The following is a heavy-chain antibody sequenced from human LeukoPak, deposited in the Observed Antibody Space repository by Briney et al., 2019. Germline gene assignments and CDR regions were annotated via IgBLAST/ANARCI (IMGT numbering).Heavy chain of an antibody. V-gene: IGHV3-9*01. J-gene: IGHJ6*02. D-gene: IGHD2-2*01. CDR1: GFTFDDYA. Sequence: GGSLRLSCAASGFTFDDYAMHWVRQAPGKGLEWVSGISWNSGSIGYADSVKGRFTISRDNAKNSLYLQMNSLRAEDTALYYCAKEVVPATMPGNHYYYGMDVWGQGTTVTVSS. CDR2: ISWNSGSI. CDR3: AKEVVPATMPGNHYYYGMDV.